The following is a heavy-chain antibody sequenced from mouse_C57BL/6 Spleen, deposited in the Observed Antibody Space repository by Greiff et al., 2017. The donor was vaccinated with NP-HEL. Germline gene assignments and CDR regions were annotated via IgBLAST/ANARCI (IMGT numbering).Heavy chain of an antibody. Sequence: QVQLKQPGAELVKPGASVKLSCKASGYTFTSYWMQWVKQRPGQGLEWIGEIDPSDSYTNYNQKFKGKATLTVDTSSSTAYMQLSSLTSEDSAVYYCARGALRRLDYWGQGTTLTVSS. D-gene: IGHD2-12*01. V-gene: IGHV1-50*01. CDR1: GYTFTSYW. CDR2: IDPSDSYT. J-gene: IGHJ2*01. CDR3: ARGALRRLDY.